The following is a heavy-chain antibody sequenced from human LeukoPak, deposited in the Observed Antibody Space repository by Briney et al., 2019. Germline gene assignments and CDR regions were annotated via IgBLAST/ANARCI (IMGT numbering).Heavy chain of an antibody. D-gene: IGHD5-24*01. CDR2: ISWNSGSI. CDR3: AKDKGWLQSYFDY. Sequence: PGGSLRLSCAASGFTFDDYAMHWVRQAPGKGLEWVSGISWNSGSIGYADSVKGRFTISRDNAKNSLYLQMNSLRAEDTALYYCAKDKGWLQSYFDYWGQGTLVTVSS. J-gene: IGHJ4*02. CDR1: GFTFDDYA. V-gene: IGHV3-9*01.